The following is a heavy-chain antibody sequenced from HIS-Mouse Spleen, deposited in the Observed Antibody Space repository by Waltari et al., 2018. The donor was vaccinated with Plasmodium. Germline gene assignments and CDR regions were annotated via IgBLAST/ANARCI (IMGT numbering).Heavy chain of an antibody. CDR2: IHWVDDK. CDR1: GFSLSTSGMC. D-gene: IGHD6-6*01. V-gene: IGHV2-70*15. CDR3: ARTTYSSSSAKYYYYGMDV. J-gene: IGHJ6*02. Sequence: QVTLRESGPALVKPTQPLTLTCTFSGFSLSTSGMCVTWIRQPPGDALEWLARIHWVDDKNYSTSLKTRLTISKDTSKNQVVLTMTNMDPVDTATYYCARTTYSSSSAKYYYYGMDVWGQGTTVTVSS.